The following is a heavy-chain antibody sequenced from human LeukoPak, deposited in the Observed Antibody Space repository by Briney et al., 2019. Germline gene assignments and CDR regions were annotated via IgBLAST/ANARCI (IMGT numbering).Heavy chain of an antibody. V-gene: IGHV3-23*01. D-gene: IGHD2-21*01. CDR2: IGGSGDNT. CDR3: AKEKLGGDCFDY. Sequence: GGSLRLSCAASGFTISSYEMNWVRQAPGKGLEWVSGIGGSGDNTYYADSVKGRFTISRDNSKNTLYLQMNSLRAEDTAVYYCAKEKLGGDCFDYWGQGTLVTVSS. J-gene: IGHJ4*02. CDR1: GFTISSYE.